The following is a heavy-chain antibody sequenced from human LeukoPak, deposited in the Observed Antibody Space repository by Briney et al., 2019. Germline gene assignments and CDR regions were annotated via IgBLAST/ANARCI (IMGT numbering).Heavy chain of an antibody. J-gene: IGHJ4*02. D-gene: IGHD3-3*01. V-gene: IGHV1-18*01. CDR2: TSAYNGNT. CDR1: GYTFTSYG. Sequence: ASVKVSCKASGYTFTSYGISWMRQAPGQGLEWMGWTSAYNGNTNYAQKLQGRVTMTTDTSTSTAYMELRSLRSDDTAVYYCARDLGRDYDFWSGYYTQHYFDYWGQGTLVTVSS. CDR3: ARDLGRDYDFWSGYYTQHYFDY.